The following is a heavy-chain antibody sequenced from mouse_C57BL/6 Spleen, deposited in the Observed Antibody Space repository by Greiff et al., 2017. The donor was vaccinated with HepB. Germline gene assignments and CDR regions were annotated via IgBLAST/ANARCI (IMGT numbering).Heavy chain of an antibody. J-gene: IGHJ1*03. CDR2: IDPETGGT. CDR1: GYTFTDYE. V-gene: IGHV1-15*01. D-gene: IGHD1-1*01. Sequence: QVQLQQSGAELVRPGASVTLSCKASGYTFTDYEMHWVKQTPVHGLEWIGAIDPETGGTAYNQKFKGKAILTADKSSSTAYMELRSLTSEDSAVYYCTRGGIYYGSSYEWCFDVWGTGTTVTVSS. CDR3: TRGGIYYGSSYEWCFDV.